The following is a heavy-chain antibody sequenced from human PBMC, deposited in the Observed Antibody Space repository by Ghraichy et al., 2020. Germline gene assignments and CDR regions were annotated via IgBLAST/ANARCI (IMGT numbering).Heavy chain of an antibody. CDR3: ARDPTITIFGVVKGYGIDV. D-gene: IGHD3-3*01. V-gene: IGHV3-7*01. J-gene: IGHJ6*02. Sequence: VANIHQTGSEKYYVDSVKGRFTISRDNAKNSLYLQMNSLRAEDTAVYYCARDPTITIFGVVKGYGIDVWCQGTTVTVSS. CDR2: IHQTGSEK.